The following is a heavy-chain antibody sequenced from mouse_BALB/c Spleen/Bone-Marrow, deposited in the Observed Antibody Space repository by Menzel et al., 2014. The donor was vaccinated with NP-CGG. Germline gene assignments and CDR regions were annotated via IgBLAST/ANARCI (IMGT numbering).Heavy chain of an antibody. D-gene: IGHD1-1*02. CDR2: INPDSNTI. V-gene: IGHV4-1*02. CDR3: ARPKLWRAMDY. J-gene: IGHJ4*01. CDR1: GFDFSSXW. Sequence: EVHLVESGGGLVQPGGSLKLSCAASGFDFSSXWXTWVXRAPXXGXXWXXXINPDSNTINYTPSLKDKFIISRDNVKNTLYLQMSKVRSEDTALYYCARPKLWRAMDYWGQGTSVTVSS.